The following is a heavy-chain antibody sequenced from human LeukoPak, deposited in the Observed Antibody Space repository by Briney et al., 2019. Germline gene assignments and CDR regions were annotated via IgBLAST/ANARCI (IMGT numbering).Heavy chain of an antibody. J-gene: IGHJ4*02. CDR2: VFRLQTVRT. V-gene: IGHV4-38-2*02. CDR3: ARVLHAPYLIDS. Sequence: SETLSLTCTVPDSSITSTYYWAWFREPPGKGLEWIATVFRLQTVRTFNNPSLESRVTMSLDPSQSQFPLNLTSVTAADTALYFCARVLHAPYLIDSWGQGTLVTVSS. D-gene: IGHD2-8*01. CDR1: DSSITSTYY.